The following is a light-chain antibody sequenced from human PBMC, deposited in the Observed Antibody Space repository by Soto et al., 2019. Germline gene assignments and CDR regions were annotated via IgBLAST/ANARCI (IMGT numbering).Light chain of an antibody. V-gene: IGKV1-5*01. J-gene: IGKJ1*01. CDR1: QSISSW. Sequence: DIQMTQSPSTLSASVGDRVTITCRASQSISSWLAWYQQKPGKAPKLLIYDASSLESGVPSKFSGNGYGTEFTLNISSLQPDAFATYSGQQYNSYSGTFGQGTKVEIK. CDR3: QQYNSYSGT. CDR2: DAS.